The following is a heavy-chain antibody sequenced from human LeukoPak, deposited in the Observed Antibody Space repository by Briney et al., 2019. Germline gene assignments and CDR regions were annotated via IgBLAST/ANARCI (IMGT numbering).Heavy chain of an antibody. V-gene: IGHV3-72*01. CDR1: AFTFSDHY. CDR2: TRNKANSFTT. D-gene: IGHD2-21*01. J-gene: IGHJ4*02. CDR3: ARSIPSRGLYYFDY. Sequence: GGSMISSCAASAFTFSDHYMDWVRQAPGKGLEWVGRTRNKANSFTTEYAASVKGRFTISRDDSKNSLYLQMNSLKTEDTAVYYCARSIPSRGLYYFDYWGQGTLVTVSS.